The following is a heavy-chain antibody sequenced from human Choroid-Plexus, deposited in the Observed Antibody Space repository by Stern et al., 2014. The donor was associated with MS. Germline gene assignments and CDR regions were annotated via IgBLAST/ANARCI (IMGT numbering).Heavy chain of an antibody. Sequence: VHLVESGGGVAQPGRPLILSCAASGFTFSNFGMHWVRQAPGKGLEWVALISYDGSDKYYADSVKGRFTIFRDNSKNTLYMHMNSLRAEDTAVYYCAKVRQWSTYFFDYWGQGSLVTVSS. CDR2: ISYDGSDK. J-gene: IGHJ4*02. V-gene: IGHV3-30*18. CDR3: AKVRQWSTYFFDY. CDR1: GFTFSNFG. D-gene: IGHD2-15*01.